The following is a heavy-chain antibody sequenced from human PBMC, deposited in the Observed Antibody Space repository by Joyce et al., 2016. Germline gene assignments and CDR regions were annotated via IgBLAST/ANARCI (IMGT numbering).Heavy chain of an antibody. J-gene: IGHJ4*02. CDR1: GGTVSGYD. V-gene: IGHV4-34*01. D-gene: IGHD6-13*01. Sequence: QVQLQQWGAGLLKPSETLSLTCAVHGGTVSGYDWSWIRQPPGKGLEWIGQINHRGNTNYNPSLKSRVTISVDTSKNQFALKLSSVTAADTAVYYCASRFSSTYYRLPLRYWGLGTLVTVSS. CDR3: ASRFSSTYYRLPLRY. CDR2: INHRGNT.